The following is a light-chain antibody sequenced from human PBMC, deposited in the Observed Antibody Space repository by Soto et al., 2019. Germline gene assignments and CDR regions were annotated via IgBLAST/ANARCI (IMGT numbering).Light chain of an antibody. J-gene: IGLJ3*02. CDR1: SSDIGAYDY. CDR2: EVN. CDR3: QAYDNRLGVFVR. Sequence: QSVLNQPASRSGSTGQSSTISCTGTSSDIGAYDYVSWFQHHPGKAPKLMISEVNNRPSGVPDRFSGYKYGTSASLAITGLQAEDEADYYCQAYDNRLGVFVRFGVGTKLPVL. V-gene: IGLV2-14*01.